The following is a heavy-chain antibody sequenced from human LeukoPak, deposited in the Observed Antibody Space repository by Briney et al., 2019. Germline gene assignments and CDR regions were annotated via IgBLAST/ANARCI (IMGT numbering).Heavy chain of an antibody. D-gene: IGHD4-17*01. CDR3: TTVLTVTIA. CDR1: GFPFSNAW. V-gene: IGHV3-15*01. CDR2: IKSRSDGGTI. J-gene: IGHJ5*02. Sequence: GGSLRLSCAGSGFPFSNAWMNWVRQAPGKGLEWVGRIKSRSDGGTIHYAAPVTDRFIISRDDSKNTLYLQMNSLETEDTAVYYCTTVLTVTIAWGQGTLVIVSS.